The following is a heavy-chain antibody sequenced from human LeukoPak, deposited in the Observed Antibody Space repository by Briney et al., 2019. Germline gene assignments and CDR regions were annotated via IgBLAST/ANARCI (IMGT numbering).Heavy chain of an antibody. CDR3: ARVTIAVAGSWFDP. CDR1: GNSFGDYY. D-gene: IGHD6-19*01. V-gene: IGHV4-4*07. Sequence: PSETLSLTCTVSGNSFGDYYWSWIRQPAGEGLEWIGRIYTSGSTTYNPSLKSRVTMSVDTSKSQFSLKLSSVTAADTAVYYCARVTIAVAGSWFDPWGQGTLVTVSS. CDR2: IYTSGST. J-gene: IGHJ5*02.